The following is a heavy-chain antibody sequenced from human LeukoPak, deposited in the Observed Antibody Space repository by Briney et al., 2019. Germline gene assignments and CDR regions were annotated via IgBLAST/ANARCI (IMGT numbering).Heavy chain of an antibody. CDR3: AKDRGYSSGWLGLDY. V-gene: IGHV3-23*01. J-gene: IGHJ4*02. Sequence: GGSLRLSCAASGFTFSSYAMSWVRQAPGKGLEWVSAISGSGGSTYYSDSVKGQFTISRDNSKNTLYLQMNSLRAEDTAVYYCAKDRGYSSGWLGLDYWGQGTLVTVSS. CDR1: GFTFSSYA. D-gene: IGHD6-19*01. CDR2: ISGSGGST.